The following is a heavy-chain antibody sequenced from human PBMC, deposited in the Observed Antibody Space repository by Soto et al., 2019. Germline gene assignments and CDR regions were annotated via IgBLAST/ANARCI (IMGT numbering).Heavy chain of an antibody. CDR3: ARDLAAVPRAFDY. V-gene: IGHV4-59*01. D-gene: IGHD6-13*01. CDR1: GGSISSYF. Sequence: AETLSLTCTVSGGSISSYFYIWVRQPPGKGLEWIGAVYYTGTADYNPSLKSRVTISVDTSKTQFSLNLRSVTAADTAVYYCARDLAAVPRAFDYWGRGTLVTVSS. CDR2: VYYTGTA. J-gene: IGHJ4*02.